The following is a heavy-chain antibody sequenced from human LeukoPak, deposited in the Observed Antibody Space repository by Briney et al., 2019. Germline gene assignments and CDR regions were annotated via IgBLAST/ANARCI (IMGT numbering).Heavy chain of an antibody. J-gene: IGHJ4*02. CDR2: ITSTSNYT. CDR1: GFTFTGYW. Sequence: GGSLRLSCAASGFTFTGYWMSWVRQAPGKGLEWVASITSTSNYTYYADSMKGRFTISRDNAKNPLYLQLNSLRAEDTAVYYCARLLRFSDSWGQGTLVTVSS. D-gene: IGHD5-12*01. CDR3: ARLLRFSDS. V-gene: IGHV3-21*06.